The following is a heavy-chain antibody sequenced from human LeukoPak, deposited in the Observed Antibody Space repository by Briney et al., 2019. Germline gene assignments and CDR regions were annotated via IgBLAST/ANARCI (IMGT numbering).Heavy chain of an antibody. D-gene: IGHD2-2*02. J-gene: IGHJ4*02. Sequence: SETLSLTCTVSGGSISSYYWSWIRQPAGEGLEWIGRIYTSGSTNYNPSLKSRVTMSVDTSKNQFSLKLSSVTAADTAVYYCARGGGYCSSTSCYTLCCFDYWGQGTLVTVSS. CDR1: GGSISSYY. CDR3: ARGGGYCSSTSCYTLCCFDY. V-gene: IGHV4-4*07. CDR2: IYTSGST.